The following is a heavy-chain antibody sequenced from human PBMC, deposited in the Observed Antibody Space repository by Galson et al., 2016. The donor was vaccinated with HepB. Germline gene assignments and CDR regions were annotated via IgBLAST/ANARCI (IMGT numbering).Heavy chain of an antibody. CDR3: ASAYQYTLDY. CDR2: INQDGTEK. V-gene: IGHV3-7*02. D-gene: IGHD1-1*01. J-gene: IGHJ4*02. Sequence: SLRLSCAASGLTFSNFWMNWVRQAPGKGLEWVANINQDGTEKHYLDSVRGRFTISRDNAKSSLFLQMNSLRAEDTAVYCCASAYQYTLDYWGQGTLVTVSS. CDR1: GLTFSNFW.